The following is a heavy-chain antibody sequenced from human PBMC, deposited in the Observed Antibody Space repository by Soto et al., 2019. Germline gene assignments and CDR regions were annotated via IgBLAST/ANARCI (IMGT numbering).Heavy chain of an antibody. V-gene: IGHV3-21*01. CDR3: ARVRYSSSTLGMDV. CDR1: GFTFSSYS. Sequence: LRLSCAASGFTFSSYSMNWVRQAPGKGLEWVSSISSSSSYIYYADSVKGRFTISRDNAKNSLYLQMSSLRAEDTAVYYCARVRYSSSTLGMDVWGQGTTVTVSS. D-gene: IGHD6-13*01. CDR2: ISSSSSYI. J-gene: IGHJ6*02.